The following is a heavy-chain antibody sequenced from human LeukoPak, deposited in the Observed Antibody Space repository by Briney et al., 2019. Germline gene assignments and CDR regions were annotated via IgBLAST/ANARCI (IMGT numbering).Heavy chain of an antibody. CDR1: GFTLSNYD. CDR3: ARADCSSSTCYLRRSWFDP. J-gene: IGHJ5*02. V-gene: IGHV3-21*01. Sequence: GGSLRLSCAASGFTLSNYDMNWVRQAPGKGLEWVSYINTSSRYIYYKDSVRGRFTISRDDAKNSLYLEMNSLRAEDTAVYYCARADCSSSTCYLRRSWFDPWGQGTLVTVSS. CDR2: INTSSRYI. D-gene: IGHD2/OR15-2a*01.